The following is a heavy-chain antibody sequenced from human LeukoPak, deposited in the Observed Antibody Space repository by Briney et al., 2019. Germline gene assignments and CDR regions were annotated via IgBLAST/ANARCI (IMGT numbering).Heavy chain of an antibody. CDR2: FDPEDGKT. V-gene: IGHV1-24*01. J-gene: IGHJ5*02. CDR1: GYSHSELS. D-gene: IGHD3-22*01. Sequence: EASVKVSCKVSGYSHSELSMHWVRQAPGKRLEWMGGFDPEDGKTINAQKFQGRLTMTEDTSTDTAYMELSSLRSEDTAVYYCTTVRFEVDSSGYYHNYFDPWGQGTLVTVSS. CDR3: TTVRFEVDSSGYYHNYFDP.